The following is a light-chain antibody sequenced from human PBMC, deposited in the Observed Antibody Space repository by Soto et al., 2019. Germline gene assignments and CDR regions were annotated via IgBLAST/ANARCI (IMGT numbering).Light chain of an antibody. CDR3: QQYVGSGPVT. J-gene: IGKJ4*01. CDR1: QSVSSSN. CDR2: GAS. V-gene: IGKV3-20*01. Sequence: ETVLTQSPGTLSLSPGQRATLSCRASQSVSSSNLAWYQQKPGQAPRPLIYGASSRATGIPDRFSGSGSGTDFTLTISGLEPEDFAVYFCQQYVGSGPVTFGGGTKVEVK.